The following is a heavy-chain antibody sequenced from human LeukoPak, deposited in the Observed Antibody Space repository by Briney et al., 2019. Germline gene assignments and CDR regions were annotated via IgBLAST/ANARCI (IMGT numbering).Heavy chain of an antibody. CDR1: GFSVSNYY. CDR2: ISGSGGST. V-gene: IGHV3-23*01. CDR3: AKMRLIVVVPAATDY. D-gene: IGHD2-2*01. Sequence: GGSLRLSCAGSGFSVSNYYMSWVRQAPGKGLEWVSAISGSGGSTYYADSVKGRFTISRDNSKNTLYLQMNSLRAEDTAVYYCAKMRLIVVVPAATDYWGQGTLVTVSS. J-gene: IGHJ4*02.